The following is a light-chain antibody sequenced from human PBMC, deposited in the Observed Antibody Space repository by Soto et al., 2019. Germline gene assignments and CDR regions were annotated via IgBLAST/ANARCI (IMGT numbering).Light chain of an antibody. Sequence: EIVLTQSPATLSLSPGEGATLSCRASQSVSSYLAWYQQKPGQAPRLLIYDASNRATSIPARFSGSGSGTDFTLTISSLEPEDFAVYYCQQRSNWPPITFGQGTRLEIK. V-gene: IGKV3-11*01. CDR2: DAS. J-gene: IGKJ5*01. CDR3: QQRSNWPPIT. CDR1: QSVSSY.